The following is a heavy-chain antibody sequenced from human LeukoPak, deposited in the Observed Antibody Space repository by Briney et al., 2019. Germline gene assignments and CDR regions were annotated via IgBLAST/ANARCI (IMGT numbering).Heavy chain of an antibody. V-gene: IGHV5-51*01. Sequence: GESLKISCKGSGYSLTSYWIGWVRQMPGKGLEWMGIIYPGDSDTRYSPSFQGQVTISADKSISTAYLQWSSLKASDTAMYYCARDRGDGDYGDYYYGMDVWGQGTTVTVSS. CDR1: GYSLTSYW. D-gene: IGHD4-17*01. J-gene: IGHJ6*02. CDR2: IYPGDSDT. CDR3: ARDRGDGDYGDYYYGMDV.